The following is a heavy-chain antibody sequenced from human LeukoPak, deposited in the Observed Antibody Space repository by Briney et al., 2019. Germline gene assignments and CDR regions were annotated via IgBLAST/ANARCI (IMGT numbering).Heavy chain of an antibody. CDR1: GYTFTSYA. Sequence: ASVKVSCKASGYTFTSYAMNWVRQAPGQGLEWMGWINTNTGNPTYAQGFTGRFVFSLDTSVSTAYLQIGSLKAEDTAVYYCARDMRYCSSTSCETTYYYYGMDVWGQGTTVTVSS. CDR3: ARDMRYCSSTSCETTYYYYGMDV. V-gene: IGHV7-4-1*01. D-gene: IGHD2-2*01. CDR2: INTNTGNP. J-gene: IGHJ6*02.